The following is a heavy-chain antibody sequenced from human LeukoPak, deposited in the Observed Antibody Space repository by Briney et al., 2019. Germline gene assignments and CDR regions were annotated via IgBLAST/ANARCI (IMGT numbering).Heavy chain of an antibody. V-gene: IGHV3-15*01. CDR1: GFTFSNAW. CDR3: ATEPLGYCSDPTCYDYFDY. J-gene: IGHJ4*02. CDR2: IKSKTNGGTA. D-gene: IGHD2-2*01. Sequence: GGSLRLSCAASGFTFSNAWMSWVRQAPGKGLEWVGRIKSKTNGGTADYAAPVKGRFTISRDDSENMLFLQMNSLKTEDTALYFCATEPLGYCSDPTCYDYFDYWGQGTLVTVSS.